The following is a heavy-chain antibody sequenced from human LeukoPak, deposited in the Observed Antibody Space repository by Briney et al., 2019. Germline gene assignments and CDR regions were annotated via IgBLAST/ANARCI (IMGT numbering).Heavy chain of an antibody. V-gene: IGHV4-39*07. CDR3: ARDQGFFDWPYH. D-gene: IGHD3-9*01. CDR1: GGSISSSTFY. Sequence: SETLSLTCTVSGGSISSSTFYWDWIRQPPGKGLEWIGSFSYSGNAHYNPSLKSRVTISIDTSKNQISLKLTSVTAADTAVYYCARDQGFFDWPYHWGQGTLVTVSS. J-gene: IGHJ5*02. CDR2: FSYSGNA.